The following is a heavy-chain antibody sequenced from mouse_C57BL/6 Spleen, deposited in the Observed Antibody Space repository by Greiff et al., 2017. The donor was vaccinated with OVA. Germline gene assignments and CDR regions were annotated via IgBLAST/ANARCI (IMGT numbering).Heavy chain of an antibody. V-gene: IGHV1-82*01. D-gene: IGHD2-13*01. Sequence: VQLQQSGPELVKPGASVKISCKASGYAFSSSWMNWVKQRPGKGLEWIGRIYPGDGDTNYNGKFKGKATLTADKSSSTAYMQLSSLTSEDSAVYFCARRGDSYYYAMDYWGQGTSVTVSS. J-gene: IGHJ4*01. CDR2: IYPGDGDT. CDR1: GYAFSSSW. CDR3: ARRGDSYYYAMDY.